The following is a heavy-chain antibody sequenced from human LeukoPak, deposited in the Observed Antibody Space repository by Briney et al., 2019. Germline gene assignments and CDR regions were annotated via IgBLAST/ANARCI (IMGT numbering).Heavy chain of an antibody. D-gene: IGHD2-21*02. CDR1: GFTFSNYA. V-gene: IGHV3-30*18. CDR2: ISYDGSNK. Sequence: GRSLRLSCVTSGFTFSNYAMHWVRQAPGKGLEWVAVISYDGSNKYYADSVKGRFTISRDNSKNTLYLQMNSLRAEDTAVYYCAKGYCGGDCYTDYWGQGTLVTVSS. CDR3: AKGYCGGDCYTDY. J-gene: IGHJ4*02.